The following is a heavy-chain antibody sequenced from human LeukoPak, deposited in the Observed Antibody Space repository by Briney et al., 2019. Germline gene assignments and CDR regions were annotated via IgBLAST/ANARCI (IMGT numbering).Heavy chain of an antibody. CDR2: ISGSGGST. D-gene: IGHD6-19*01. V-gene: IGHV3-23*01. CDR3: AKVKSSGWYYFDY. Sequence: GGSLRLSCAASGFTFSSYAMSWVRQAPGKGLEWVSAISGSGGSTYYADSVKGRFTISRDNSKNTLYLQMNSLRAEDTAVYCCAKVKSSGWYYFDYWGQGTLVTVSS. J-gene: IGHJ4*02. CDR1: GFTFSSYA.